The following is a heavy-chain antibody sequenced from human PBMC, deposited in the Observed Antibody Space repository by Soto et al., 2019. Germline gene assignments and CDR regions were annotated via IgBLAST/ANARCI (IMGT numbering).Heavy chain of an antibody. D-gene: IGHD2-2*01. Sequence: SETLSLTCTVSGDSISSSTYYWGWIRQPPGKGLEWIGSIYSSGRTYYSPSLKSRVTISVDTSKNQFSLKLSSVTAADTAVYYRARRREAYHPYFDFWGQGTLVTVSS. CDR1: GDSISSSTYY. CDR3: ARRREAYHPYFDF. CDR2: IYSSGRT. J-gene: IGHJ4*02. V-gene: IGHV4-39*01.